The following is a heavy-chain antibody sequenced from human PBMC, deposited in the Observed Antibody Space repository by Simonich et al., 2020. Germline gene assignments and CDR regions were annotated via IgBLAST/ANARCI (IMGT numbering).Heavy chain of an antibody. CDR3: ARDHLDSGSYYFDY. J-gene: IGHJ4*02. CDR2: ISYDGSNK. D-gene: IGHD1-26*01. Sequence: QVQLVESGGGVVQPGRSLRLSCAASGFTFSSYAMHWVRQDPGKVLEWVAVISYDGSNKYYADTVKGRFTISRDNSKNTLYLQMNSLRAEDTAVYYCARDHLDSGSYYFDYWGQGTLVTVSS. V-gene: IGHV3-30*07. CDR1: GFTFSSYA.